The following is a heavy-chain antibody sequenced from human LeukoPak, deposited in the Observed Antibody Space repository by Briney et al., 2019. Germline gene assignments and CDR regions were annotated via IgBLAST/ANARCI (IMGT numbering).Heavy chain of an antibody. CDR2: IKQDGSEK. CDR1: GFTFSSYW. Sequence: PGGSLRLSCAASGFTFSSYWMSWVRQAPGKGLEWVANIKQDGSEKYYVDSVKGRFTISRDNAKNTLYLQMNSLRAEDTAVYYCARDGPETGFYFDYWGQGTLVTVSS. CDR3: ARDGPETGFYFDY. D-gene: IGHD3-9*01. V-gene: IGHV3-7*01. J-gene: IGHJ4*02.